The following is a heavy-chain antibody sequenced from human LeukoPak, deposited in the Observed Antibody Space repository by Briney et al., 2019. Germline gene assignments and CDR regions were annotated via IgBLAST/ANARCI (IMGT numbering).Heavy chain of an antibody. V-gene: IGHV3-48*03. J-gene: IGHJ3*02. D-gene: IGHD3-22*01. CDR2: ISISGSTT. Sequence: RGSLRPACAASGVTSSSYEMNWVRHAPREGLEWGSYISISGSTTNYADSVEGRFTISRDNATNSLYLQMNSLRAEDTAVYCCARDLMPPGWLSTSDAFDIWGQGTMVTVSS. CDR1: GVTSSSYE. CDR3: ARDLMPPGWLSTSDAFDI.